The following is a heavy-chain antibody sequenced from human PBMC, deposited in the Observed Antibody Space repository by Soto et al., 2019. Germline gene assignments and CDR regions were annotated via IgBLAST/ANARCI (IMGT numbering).Heavy chain of an antibody. J-gene: IGHJ4*02. D-gene: IGHD5-12*01. CDR2: ISGSGGRT. CDR1: GFTFSSYA. Sequence: GGSLRLSCAASGFTFSSYAMSWVRQAPGKGLEWVSAISGSGGRTYYADSVKGRFTISRDNSKNTLYLQMNSLRAEDTAVYYCAKDLVDIVATITVFDYWGQGTLVTVSS. V-gene: IGHV3-23*01. CDR3: AKDLVDIVATITVFDY.